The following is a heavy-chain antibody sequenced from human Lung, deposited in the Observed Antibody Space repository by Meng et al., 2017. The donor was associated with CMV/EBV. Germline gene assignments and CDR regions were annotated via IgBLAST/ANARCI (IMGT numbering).Heavy chain of an antibody. V-gene: IGHV3-21*01. Sequence: GEXXKISCAVSGFTFSSYSVNWVRQAPGKGLEWVSSISSNSRYIFYADSVKGRFTISRDNAKNALHLQMNSLRDEDTAVYYCARVYCSRGSCSFDYWGQGXLVTVSS. CDR2: ISSNSRYI. CDR1: GFTFSSYS. J-gene: IGHJ4*02. CDR3: ARVYCSRGSCSFDY. D-gene: IGHD2-15*01.